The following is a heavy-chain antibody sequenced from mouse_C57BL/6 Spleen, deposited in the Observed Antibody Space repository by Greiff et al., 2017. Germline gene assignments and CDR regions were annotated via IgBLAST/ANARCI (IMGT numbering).Heavy chain of an antibody. CDR1: GFTFSSYA. CDR2: ISDGGSYT. D-gene: IGHD6-1*01. V-gene: IGHV5-4*01. Sequence: EVMLVESGGGLVKPGGSLKLSCAASGFTFSSYAMSWVRQTPEKRLEWVATISDGGSYTYYPDNVKGRFTISRDNAKNNLYLQMSHLKSEDTAMYYCARDQPFYAMDYWGQGTSVTVSS. CDR3: ARDQPFYAMDY. J-gene: IGHJ4*01.